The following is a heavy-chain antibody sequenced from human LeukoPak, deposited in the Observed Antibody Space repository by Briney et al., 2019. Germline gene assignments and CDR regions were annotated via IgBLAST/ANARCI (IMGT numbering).Heavy chain of an antibody. J-gene: IGHJ1*01. CDR1: GGSFSNYY. CDR2: INHSGST. CDR3: AREPAVAGTRAEYFQH. D-gene: IGHD6-19*01. V-gene: IGHV4-34*01. Sequence: PSETLSLTCAVYGGSFSNYYWNWIRQPPGKGLEWIGEINHSGSTNYNPSLKSRVTISVDTSKNQFSLKLSSVTAADTAVYYCAREPAVAGTRAEYFQHWGQGTLVTVSS.